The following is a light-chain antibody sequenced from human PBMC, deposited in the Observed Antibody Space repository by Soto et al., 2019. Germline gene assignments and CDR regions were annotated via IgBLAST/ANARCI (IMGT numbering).Light chain of an antibody. V-gene: IGKV1-5*03. CDR1: QIISSY. CDR2: KAS. J-gene: IGKJ5*01. Sequence: DIQLSQSPSLLSASVGDRVTITCRSSQIISSYSAWYQQKPGKGPKLLIYKASSLESGLPSRFSGSRSGTEFTLTISSLEPEDFAVYYCPQRSNWPTVGPGTRLEIK. CDR3: PQRSNWPT.